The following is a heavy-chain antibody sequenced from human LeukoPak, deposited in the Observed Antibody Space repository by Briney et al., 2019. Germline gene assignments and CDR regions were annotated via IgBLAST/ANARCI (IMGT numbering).Heavy chain of an antibody. Sequence: SETLSLTCAVYGGSFSGYYWIWIRQPPGKGLEWIGEINHSGSHNYNPSLKSRVTISVDTSKNQFSLKLSSVTAADTAVYYCARAPYYGSGSYQYYYYYYMDVWGKGTTVTVSS. J-gene: IGHJ6*03. CDR1: GGSFSGYY. CDR2: INHSGSH. D-gene: IGHD3-10*01. V-gene: IGHV4-34*01. CDR3: ARAPYYGSGSYQYYYYYYMDV.